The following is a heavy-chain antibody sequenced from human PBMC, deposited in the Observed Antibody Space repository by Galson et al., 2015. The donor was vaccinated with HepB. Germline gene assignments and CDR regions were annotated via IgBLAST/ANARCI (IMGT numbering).Heavy chain of an antibody. CDR3: ARGIFGYSSGWDAFDI. J-gene: IGHJ3*02. CDR2: INPNSGGT. CDR1: GYTFTGYY. V-gene: IGHV1-2*04. D-gene: IGHD6-19*01. Sequence: SVKVSCKASGYTFTGYYMHWVRQAPGQGLEWMGWINPNSGGTNYAQKFQGWVTMTRDTSISTAYMELSRLRSDDTAVYYCARGIFGYSSGWDAFDIWGQGTMVTVSS.